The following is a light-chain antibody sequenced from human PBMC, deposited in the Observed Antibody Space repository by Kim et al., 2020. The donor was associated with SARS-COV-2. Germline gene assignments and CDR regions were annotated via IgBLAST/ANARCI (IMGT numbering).Light chain of an antibody. Sequence: ASQNIDTYLNWYQQKLGKAPKLLIFGASNLQSGVPSRFSGSGYGTDFTLTINSLQPEDFASYYCQQTWTFGQGTKVDIK. V-gene: IGKV1-39*01. J-gene: IGKJ1*01. CDR2: GAS. CDR1: QNIDTY. CDR3: QQTWT.